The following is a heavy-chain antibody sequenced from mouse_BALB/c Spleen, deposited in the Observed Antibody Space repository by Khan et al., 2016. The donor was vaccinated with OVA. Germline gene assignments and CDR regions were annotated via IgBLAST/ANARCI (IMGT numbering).Heavy chain of an antibody. Sequence: EVELVESGGDLVKPGGSLKLSCAASGFTFSNYAMPWVRQTPEKRLEWVASISSGGTTYFPDSVKARFTISRDNGRNILYLQMNSLGSEDTAMYYCAKDYWFTYWGQGTLVTVSA. CDR2: ISSGGTT. J-gene: IGHJ3*01. CDR1: GFTFSNYA. CDR3: AKDYWFTY. V-gene: IGHV5-6-5*01.